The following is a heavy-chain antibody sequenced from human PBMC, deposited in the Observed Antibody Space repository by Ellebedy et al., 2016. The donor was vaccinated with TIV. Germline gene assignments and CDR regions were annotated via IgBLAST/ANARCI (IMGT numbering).Heavy chain of an antibody. D-gene: IGHD4-17*01. Sequence: GESLKISCAASGFNINTYAMSWVRQAPGKGLEWVANINEDGTKKHYVDSVKGRFTISRDNAGNSLYLQMNSLGAEDTAVYYCARAIYGASYLWGRGTLVTVSS. CDR2: INEDGTKK. J-gene: IGHJ2*01. CDR3: ARAIYGASYL. V-gene: IGHV3-7*01. CDR1: GFNINTYA.